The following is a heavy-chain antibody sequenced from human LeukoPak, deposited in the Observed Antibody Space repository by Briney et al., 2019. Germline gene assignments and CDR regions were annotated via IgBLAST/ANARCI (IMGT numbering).Heavy chain of an antibody. J-gene: IGHJ5*02. CDR3: AGSTYDNWFDP. CDR2: IYHSGST. V-gene: IGHV4-39*01. D-gene: IGHD2-8*01. Sequence: SETLSLTCTVSGGSISSSSYYCGWIRQPPGKGLEWIGSIYHSGSTYYNPSLKSRVTLSVETSRNQFSLKLSSVTAADTAVYYCAGSTYDNWFDPWGQGTLVTVSS. CDR1: GGSISSSSYY.